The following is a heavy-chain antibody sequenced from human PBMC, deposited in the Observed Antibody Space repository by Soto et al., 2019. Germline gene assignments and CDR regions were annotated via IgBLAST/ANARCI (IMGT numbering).Heavy chain of an antibody. J-gene: IGHJ5*02. CDR1: GFTFSSYD. CDR2: IGTAGDT. D-gene: IGHD6-19*01. Sequence: GGSLRLSCAASGFTFSSYDMHWVRQATGKGLEWVSAIGTAGDTYYPGSVKGRFTISRENAKNSLYLQMNSLRAGDTAVYYCARGSAAVAAGGLFDPWGQGTLVTVSS. CDR3: ARGSAAVAAGGLFDP. V-gene: IGHV3-13*01.